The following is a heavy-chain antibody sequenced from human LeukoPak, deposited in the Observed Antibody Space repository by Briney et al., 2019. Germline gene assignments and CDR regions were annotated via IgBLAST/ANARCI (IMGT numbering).Heavy chain of an antibody. Sequence: SETLSLTCTVSGGSISGYYWSWTRQPAGKGLEWIGHIYTSGTTNYNPSLKSRVTMSIDTSKNQFSLKLSSVTAADTAVYYCAREGSSAYAWFDPWGQGTLVTVSS. J-gene: IGHJ5*02. D-gene: IGHD3-22*01. CDR3: AREGSSAYAWFDP. CDR2: IYTSGTT. CDR1: GGSISGYY. V-gene: IGHV4-4*07.